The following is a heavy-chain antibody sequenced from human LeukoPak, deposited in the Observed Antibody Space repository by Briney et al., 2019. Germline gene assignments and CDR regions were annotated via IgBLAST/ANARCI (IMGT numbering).Heavy chain of an antibody. Sequence: GGSLRLSCAASGFSVSSFYMSWVRQAPGKGPEWVSVIYSGGSIYYADSVKGRFTISRDNSKNTLYLQMNSLRDEDTAVYYCGRGPGYSSVDYWGQGTLVTVSS. CDR1: GFSVSSFY. CDR2: IYSGGSI. J-gene: IGHJ4*02. CDR3: GRGPGYSSVDY. D-gene: IGHD5-18*01. V-gene: IGHV3-66*01.